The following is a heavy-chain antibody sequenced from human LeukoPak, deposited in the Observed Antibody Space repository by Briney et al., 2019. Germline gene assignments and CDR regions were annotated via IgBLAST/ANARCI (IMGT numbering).Heavy chain of an antibody. CDR2: IYTSGST. Sequence: SETLSLTCTVSGGSISSYYWSWIRQPAGKGLEWIGRIYTSGSTNYNPSLKSRVTMSVDTSKNQFSLKLSSVTAADTAVYYCARDEYSSGWYRSRVSWFDPWGQGTLVTVSS. CDR3: ARDEYSSGWYRSRVSWFDP. V-gene: IGHV4-4*07. D-gene: IGHD6-19*01. J-gene: IGHJ5*02. CDR1: GGSISSYY.